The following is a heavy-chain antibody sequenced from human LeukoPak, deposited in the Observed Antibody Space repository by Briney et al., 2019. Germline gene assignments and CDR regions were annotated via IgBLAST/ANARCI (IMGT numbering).Heavy chain of an antibody. Sequence: GGSLRLSCAASGFTFSRAWINWVRQAPGKGLEWVGHVKMKSDGGTTDYAAPVKGRFTISRDDSKSYLQMNSLKTEDTALYYCTTGYASDWYGWGQGTMVTVSS. CDR3: TTGYASDWYG. CDR1: GFTFSRAW. V-gene: IGHV3-15*01. CDR2: VKMKSDGGTT. J-gene: IGHJ3*01. D-gene: IGHD6-19*01.